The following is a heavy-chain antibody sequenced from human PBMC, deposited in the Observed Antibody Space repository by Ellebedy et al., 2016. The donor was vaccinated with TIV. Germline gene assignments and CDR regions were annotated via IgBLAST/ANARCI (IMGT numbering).Heavy chain of an antibody. CDR3: ATSSRPSRIVVANAFDY. D-gene: IGHD3-22*01. CDR2: IIPIFSAA. J-gene: IGHJ4*02. V-gene: IGHV1-69*13. CDR1: GGSFILYA. Sequence: AASVKVSCKASGGSFILYAFLWVRHTPGQGLQWMGGIIPIFSAASYAQKFQDRVTITADESTRTVYIELSRLRSVDTAIFYCATSSRPSRIVVANAFDYWGQGTLVTVSS.